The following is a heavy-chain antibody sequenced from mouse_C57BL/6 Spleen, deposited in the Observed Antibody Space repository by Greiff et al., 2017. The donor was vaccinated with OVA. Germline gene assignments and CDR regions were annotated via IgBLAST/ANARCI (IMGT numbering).Heavy chain of an antibody. CDR2: ISSGSSTI. Sequence: DVKLVESGGGLVKPGGSLKLSCAASGFTFSDYGMHWVRQAPEKGLEWVAYISSGSSTIYYAYTVKGRFTISRDNAKNTLFLQMTSLRSEDTAMYYCARGYDYPYYAMDYWGQGTSVTVSS. J-gene: IGHJ4*01. D-gene: IGHD2-4*01. CDR1: GFTFSDYG. V-gene: IGHV5-17*01. CDR3: ARGYDYPYYAMDY.